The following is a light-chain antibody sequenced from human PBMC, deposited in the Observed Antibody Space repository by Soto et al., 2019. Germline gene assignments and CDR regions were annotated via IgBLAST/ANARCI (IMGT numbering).Light chain of an antibody. CDR3: QQSYSVPIT. J-gene: IGKJ5*01. V-gene: IGKV1-39*01. CDR1: QSISSQ. Sequence: DIQRNQSPSSLCASVGGSVTIDCRASQSISSQLNWYQQKSGTAPKLLIYTESNLQRGVPSRFSGSGSGTDFTLTISSLQPEDFATYYCQQSYSVPITFGQGTRLEI. CDR2: TES.